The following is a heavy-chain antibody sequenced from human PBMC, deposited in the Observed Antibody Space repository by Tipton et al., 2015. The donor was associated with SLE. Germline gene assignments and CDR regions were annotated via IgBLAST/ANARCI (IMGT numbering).Heavy chain of an antibody. CDR3: TGGGQGSSWYWRD. Sequence: SLRLSCAASGFTFSTNWMTWVRQAPGRGLEWVANIKTDGSEKDYVDSVKGRFTISRDKAKNSLSLQMNTLRVEDTAVCYCTGGGQGSSWYWRDWGQGTVVTVSS. CDR2: IKTDGSEK. J-gene: IGHJ4*02. CDR1: GFTFSTNW. D-gene: IGHD6-13*01. V-gene: IGHV3-7*01.